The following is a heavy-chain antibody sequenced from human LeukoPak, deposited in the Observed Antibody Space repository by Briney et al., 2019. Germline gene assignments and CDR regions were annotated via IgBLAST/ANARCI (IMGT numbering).Heavy chain of an antibody. CDR2: IYTSGST. CDR3: ARDRGYYDILTVFRDAFDI. V-gene: IGHV4-61*02. J-gene: IGHJ3*02. D-gene: IGHD3-9*01. Sequence: SQTLSLTCTVSGGSISSGSYYWSWIRQPAGKGLEWIGRIYTSGSTNYNPSLKSRVTISVDTSKNQFSLKLSSVTAADTAVYYCARDRGYYDILTVFRDAFDIWGQGTMVTVSS. CDR1: GGSISSGSYY.